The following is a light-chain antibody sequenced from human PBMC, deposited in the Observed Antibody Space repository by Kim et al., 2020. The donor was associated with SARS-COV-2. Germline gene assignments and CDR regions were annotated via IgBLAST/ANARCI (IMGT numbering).Light chain of an antibody. V-gene: IGLV2-23*02. Sequence: STTISSAGSSSDVGSYNLVSWYQQHPGKAPKLMIYEVSERPSGVSNRFSGSKSGNTASLTISGLQAEDEADYYCYSYAGSSTFGVFGGGTKLTVL. CDR2: EVS. CDR1: SSDVGSYNL. CDR3: YSYAGSSTFGV. J-gene: IGLJ3*02.